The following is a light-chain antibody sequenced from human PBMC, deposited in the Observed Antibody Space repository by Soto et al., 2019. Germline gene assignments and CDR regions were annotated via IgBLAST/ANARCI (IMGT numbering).Light chain of an antibody. J-gene: IGKJ1*01. V-gene: IGKV1-9*01. CDR1: QAISSY. Sequence: DIQLTQAPSFLSASAGDRVSITCRASQAISSYLAWYQQKPGRAPKLLIYAASTLQSGVPSRFSGSGSGTDFTLTISSLQPEDFATYYCQQTLSFPPTFGQGTKVDIK. CDR3: QQTLSFPPT. CDR2: AAS.